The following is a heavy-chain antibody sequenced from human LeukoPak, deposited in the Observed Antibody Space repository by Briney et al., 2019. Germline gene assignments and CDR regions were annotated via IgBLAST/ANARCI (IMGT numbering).Heavy chain of an antibody. J-gene: IGHJ4*02. D-gene: IGHD3-16*01. V-gene: IGHV3-48*02. CDR2: IRTSAASAY. CDR3: ARDQRFAFDY. CDR1: GFXFTDYP. Sequence: GGSLRLSCAASGFXFTDYPINWVRQAPGRGREWVAHIRTSAASAYNTNYADSVQGRVIISRDDAKKTLYLHMNGLRDDDTAVYYCARDQRFAFDYWGQGILVTVSS.